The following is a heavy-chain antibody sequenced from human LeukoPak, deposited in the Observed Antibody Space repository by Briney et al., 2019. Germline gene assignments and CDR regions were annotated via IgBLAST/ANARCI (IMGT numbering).Heavy chain of an antibody. V-gene: IGHV3-74*01. CDR3: ALGYCGGGSCSTYYFDY. CDR1: GFTFSSYW. D-gene: IGHD2-15*01. J-gene: IGHJ4*02. CDR2: INSDGSST. Sequence: GGSLRLSCAASGFTFSSYWMHWVRQTPSKELVWVSRINSDGSSTSYADSVKGRFTISRDNAKNTLYLQMNSLRAEDTAVYYCALGYCGGGSCSTYYFDYWGQGTRVTVSS.